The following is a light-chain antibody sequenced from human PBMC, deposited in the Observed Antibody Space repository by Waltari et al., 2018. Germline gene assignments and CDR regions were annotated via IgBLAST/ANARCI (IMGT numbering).Light chain of an antibody. Sequence: AIRMTQSPSSFSASTGDTVTITCRANQSVTSYLAWYQQKPGRAPKLLLYAVSTLQSGVPSRFPGGGSETDFTLTINCLQSDDFATYYCQQYYSYPYTFGQGTKLEI. CDR1: QSVTSY. CDR3: QQYYSYPYT. V-gene: IGKV1-8*01. CDR2: AVS. J-gene: IGKJ2*01.